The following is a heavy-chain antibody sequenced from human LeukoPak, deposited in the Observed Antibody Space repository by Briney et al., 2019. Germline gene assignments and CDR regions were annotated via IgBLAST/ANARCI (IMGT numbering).Heavy chain of an antibody. V-gene: IGHV3-48*03. J-gene: IGHJ3*02. Sequence: GGSLRLSCEASGFTFSSYEMNWVRQAPGKGLEWVSYISSSGKTIYYADSTKGRFTISRDNSKNTLYLQMNSLRAEDTAVYYCARDARYYYDSSGYYSDAFDIWGQGTMVTVSS. CDR1: GFTFSSYE. D-gene: IGHD3-22*01. CDR2: ISSSGKTI. CDR3: ARDARYYYDSSGYYSDAFDI.